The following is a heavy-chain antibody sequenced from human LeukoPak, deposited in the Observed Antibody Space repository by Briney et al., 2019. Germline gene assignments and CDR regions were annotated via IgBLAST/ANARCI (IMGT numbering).Heavy chain of an antibody. CDR1: GATFSSYS. Sequence: SVKVSCKTSGATFSSYSIGWVRQAPGRGLEWMGRIIPPHAVTLYAQKFQGRVTITADKVTTTVHLELSSLRSEDTAVYYCARLNGLGYCSGGTCFPLDYWGQGTRVTVSS. CDR3: ARLNGLGYCSGGTCFPLDY. D-gene: IGHD2-15*01. J-gene: IGHJ4*02. V-gene: IGHV1-69*02. CDR2: IIPPHAVT.